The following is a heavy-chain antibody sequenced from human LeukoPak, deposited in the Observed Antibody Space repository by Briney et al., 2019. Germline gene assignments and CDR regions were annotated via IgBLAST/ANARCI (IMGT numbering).Heavy chain of an antibody. CDR1: GFTFSSYW. J-gene: IGHJ4*02. D-gene: IGHD6-13*01. CDR3: AKATQKGGVAAAGKDY. Sequence: PGGSLRLSCAASGFTFSSYWMHWVRQAPGKGLVWVSRINSDGSSTSYADSVKGGFTISRDNAKNTLYLQMNSLRAEDTAVYYCAKATQKGGVAAAGKDYWGQGTLVTVSS. V-gene: IGHV3-74*01. CDR2: INSDGSST.